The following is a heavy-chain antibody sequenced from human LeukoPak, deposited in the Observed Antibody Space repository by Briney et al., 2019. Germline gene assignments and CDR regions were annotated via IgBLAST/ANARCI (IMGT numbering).Heavy chain of an antibody. CDR2: INDSGST. Sequence: SETLSLTCAVYGESFSGHYWSWIRQSPGKGLEWIGEINDSGSTKYNSSLKSRVTVSVDTSKNQFSLKPTSVTAADTAVYYCARARETVGIDYWGQGTLVTVSS. D-gene: IGHD1-26*01. CDR3: ARARETVGIDY. CDR1: GESFSGHY. V-gene: IGHV4-34*01. J-gene: IGHJ4*02.